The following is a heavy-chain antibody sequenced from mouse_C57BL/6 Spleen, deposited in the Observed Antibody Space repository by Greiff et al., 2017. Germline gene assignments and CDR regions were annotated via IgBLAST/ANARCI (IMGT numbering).Heavy chain of an antibody. D-gene: IGHD3-2*02. CDR2: IHPNSGST. J-gene: IGHJ4*01. V-gene: IGHV1-64*01. Sequence: QVQLQQPGAELVKPGASVKLSCKASGYTFTSYWMHWVKQRPGQGLEWIGMIHPNSGSTNYNEKFKSKATLTVDKSSSTAYMKLSSLTSEDSAVYYCAVRTQATGAMDYWGQGTSVTVSS. CDR1: GYTFTSYW. CDR3: AVRTQATGAMDY.